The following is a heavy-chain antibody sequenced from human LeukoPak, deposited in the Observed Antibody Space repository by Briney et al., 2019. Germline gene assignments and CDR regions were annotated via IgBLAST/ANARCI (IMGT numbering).Heavy chain of an antibody. CDR3: ARDMGALKRGAFDI. Sequence: GGSLRLSCAASGFTFSSYSMNWVRQAPGKGLEWVSSISSSSYIYYADSVKGRFTISRDNAKNSLYLQMNSLRAEDTAVYYCARDMGALKRGAFDIWGQGTMVTVSS. D-gene: IGHD1-26*01. J-gene: IGHJ3*02. CDR2: ISSSSYI. V-gene: IGHV3-21*01. CDR1: GFTFSSYS.